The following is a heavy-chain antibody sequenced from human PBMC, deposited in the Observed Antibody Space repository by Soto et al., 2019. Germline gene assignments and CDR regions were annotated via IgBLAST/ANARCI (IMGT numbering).Heavy chain of an antibody. J-gene: IGHJ4*02. CDR2: IYSGGST. CDR3: ARSGYSYGPLDY. Sequence: EVQLVESGGGLIQPGGSLRLSCAASGFTVSSTYMSWVRQAPGKGLEWGSVIYSGGSTYYADSVKGRFTISRDNSKNTLYLQMNILRAEDTAVYYCARSGYSYGPLDYCGQETLVTVSS. CDR1: GFTVSSTY. V-gene: IGHV3-53*01. D-gene: IGHD5-18*01.